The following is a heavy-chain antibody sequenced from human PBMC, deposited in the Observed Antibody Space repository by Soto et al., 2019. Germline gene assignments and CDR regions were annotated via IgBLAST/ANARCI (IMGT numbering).Heavy chain of an antibody. D-gene: IGHD6-13*01. Sequence: EVQLVESGGALVQPGGSLRLSCAASGFTFSSYWMAWVRQARGKGLEWVANIKQDGNEKCYVDSVKGRFTISRDNAKNSLYLQMNTLRAEDTAVYYCARGMSSWEYWGQGALVPVSS. J-gene: IGHJ4*02. CDR2: IKQDGNEK. V-gene: IGHV3-7*04. CDR1: GFTFSSYW. CDR3: ARGMSSWEY.